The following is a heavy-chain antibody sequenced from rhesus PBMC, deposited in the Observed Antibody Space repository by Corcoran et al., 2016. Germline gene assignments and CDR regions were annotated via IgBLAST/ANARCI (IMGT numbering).Heavy chain of an antibody. D-gene: IGHD6S26*01. CDR2: IYGSSTGT. CDR1: GGSISDSYR. CDR3: ARERSSGWSFDY. V-gene: IGHV4S10*01. J-gene: IGHJ4*01. Sequence: QVQLQESGPGVVKPSETLSLTCAVSGGSISDSYRWSWIRQPPGKALEWIGYIYGSSTGTNCHPSIKRRVTISKDTSKSQFSLKLSSVTAADAAVYYCARERSSGWSFDYWGQGVLVTVSS.